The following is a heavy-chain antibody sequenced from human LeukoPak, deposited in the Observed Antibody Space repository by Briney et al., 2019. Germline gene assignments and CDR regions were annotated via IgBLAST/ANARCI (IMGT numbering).Heavy chain of an antibody. J-gene: IGHJ5*02. Sequence: SETLSLTCTVSGGSITSTSYYWGWIRQPPGKGLEWIGNIYYSGSTYYNPSLTSRVTISVDTSKNQFSLKLSSVTAADTAVYYCARRSKVVVTDNWFDPWAQGTLVTVSS. CDR3: ARRSKVVVTDNWFDP. CDR1: GGSITSTSYY. D-gene: IGHD2-21*02. V-gene: IGHV4-39*01. CDR2: IYYSGST.